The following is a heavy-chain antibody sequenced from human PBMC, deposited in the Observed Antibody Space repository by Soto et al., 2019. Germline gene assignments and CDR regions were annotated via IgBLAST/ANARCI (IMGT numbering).Heavy chain of an antibody. CDR1: GFNVNTDY. Sequence: LRLSCAASGFNVNTDYMNWVRQTPGKGLEWVSFIYNGESTHYADSVKGRFTISSDKSKNTLYLQMNSLRVEDTAVYYCARDGRGLGKLSLFEYWGQGTLVTVSS. CDR3: ARDGRGLGKLSLFEY. V-gene: IGHV3-53*01. J-gene: IGHJ4*02. CDR2: IYNGEST. D-gene: IGHD3-16*01.